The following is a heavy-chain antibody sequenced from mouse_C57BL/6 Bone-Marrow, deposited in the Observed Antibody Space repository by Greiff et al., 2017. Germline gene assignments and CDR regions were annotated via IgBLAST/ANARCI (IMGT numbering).Heavy chain of an antibody. CDR3: ARSCYYYGSSSCAD. J-gene: IGHJ3*01. D-gene: IGHD1-1*01. Sequence: EVQLQQSGPVLVKPGASVKMSCKASGYTFTDYYLNWVQHSHGKSLEWIGVINPYNGGTSYNQKFKGKATLPVDKSSSTGYMELKSLTSEDAAVYYCARSCYYYGSSSCADWGEGTLVTVSA. CDR1: GYTFTDYY. CDR2: INPYNGGT. V-gene: IGHV1-19*01.